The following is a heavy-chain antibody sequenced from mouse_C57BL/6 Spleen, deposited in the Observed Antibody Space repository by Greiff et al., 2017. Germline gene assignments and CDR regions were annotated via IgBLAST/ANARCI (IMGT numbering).Heavy chain of an antibody. V-gene: IGHV1-53*01. J-gene: IGHJ3*01. CDR3: ARSFYDGYYLAY. D-gene: IGHD2-3*01. CDR1: GYTFTSYW. CDR2: INPSNGGT. Sequence: QVQLQQPGTELVKPGASVKLSCKASGYTFTSYWMHWVKQRPGQGLYWIGNINPSNGGTNYNEKFKSKATLTVDKSSSTAYMQLSSLTSGDSAVYYCARSFYDGYYLAYWGQGTLVTVSA.